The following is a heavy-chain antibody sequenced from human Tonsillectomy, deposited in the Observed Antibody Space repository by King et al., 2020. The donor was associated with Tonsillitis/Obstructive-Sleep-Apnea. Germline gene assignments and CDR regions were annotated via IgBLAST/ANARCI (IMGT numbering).Heavy chain of an antibody. CDR3: ARDYYDRSGYYNGNFQH. V-gene: IGHV1-18*01. Sequence: VQSGAEVKKPGASVKVSCKASGYTFTNYDITWVRQAPGQGLEWMGWSRPYNGDTNYAQKLQGRVTMTSDTSTSTAYMELRSLRSDDTAVYYCARDYYDRSGYYNGNFQHWGQGTLVTVSS. CDR1: GYTFTNYD. CDR2: SRPYNGDT. D-gene: IGHD3-22*01. J-gene: IGHJ1*01.